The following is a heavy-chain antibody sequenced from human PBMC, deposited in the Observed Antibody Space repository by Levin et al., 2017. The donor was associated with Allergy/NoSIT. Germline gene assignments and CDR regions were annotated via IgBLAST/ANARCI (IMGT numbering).Heavy chain of an antibody. CDR2: IKSKTDGGTT. CDR1: GFTFSNAW. D-gene: IGHD6-19*01. V-gene: IGHV3-15*01. CDR3: TTEFLAVAGTFPVDY. Sequence: PGESLKISCAASGFTFSNAWMSWVRQAPGKGLEWVGRIKSKTDGGTTDYAAPVKGRFTISRDDSKNTLYLQMNSLKTEDTAVYYCTTEFLAVAGTFPVDYWGQGTLVTVSS. J-gene: IGHJ4*02.